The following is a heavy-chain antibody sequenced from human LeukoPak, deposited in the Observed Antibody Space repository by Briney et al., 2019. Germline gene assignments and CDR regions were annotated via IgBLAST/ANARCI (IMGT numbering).Heavy chain of an antibody. J-gene: IGHJ3*02. V-gene: IGHV1-69*05. CDR3: AREMPPAYYYDSSGYYHGAFDI. CDR2: IIPIFGTA. Sequence: ASVKVSCNASGGTFSSYAISWVRQAPGQGLEWMGGIIPIFGTANYAQKFQGRVTITTDESTSTAYMELSSLRSEDTAVYYCAREMPPAYYYDSSGYYHGAFDIWGQGTMVTVSS. D-gene: IGHD3-22*01. CDR1: GGTFSSYA.